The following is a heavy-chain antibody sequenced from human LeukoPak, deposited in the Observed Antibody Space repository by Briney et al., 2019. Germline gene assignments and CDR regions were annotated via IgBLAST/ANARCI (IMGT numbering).Heavy chain of an antibody. D-gene: IGHD3-22*01. V-gene: IGHV3-33*01. CDR3: ASAPGYDSNDYPMEVDY. J-gene: IGHJ4*02. CDR1: GFTFSSYG. CDR2: IWYDGSNK. Sequence: GGSLRLSCAASGFTFSSYGMHWVRQAPGKGLEWVAVIWYDGSNKYYADSVKGRFTISRDNSKNTLYLQMNSLRAEDTAVYYCASAPGYDSNDYPMEVDYWGQGTLATVSS.